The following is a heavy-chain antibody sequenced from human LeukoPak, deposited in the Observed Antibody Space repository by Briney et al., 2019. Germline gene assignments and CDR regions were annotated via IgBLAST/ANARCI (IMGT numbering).Heavy chain of an antibody. Sequence: GSSVTVSFTASGGTFSIYAISWVRQAPGQGLEWMGRIIPILGIANYAQKFQGRVTMTEDTSTDTAYMELSSLRSEDTAVYYCATSPLGKLRFLEWLRFDYWGQGTLVTVSS. CDR2: IIPILGIA. CDR1: GGTFSIYA. V-gene: IGHV1-69*04. CDR3: ATSPLGKLRFLEWLRFDY. D-gene: IGHD3-3*01. J-gene: IGHJ4*02.